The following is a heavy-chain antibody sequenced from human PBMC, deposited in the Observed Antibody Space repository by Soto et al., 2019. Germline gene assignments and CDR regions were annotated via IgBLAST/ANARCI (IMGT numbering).Heavy chain of an antibody. CDR2: INQDGSEK. Sequence: GGSLRLSCAASRFTFSSYWMIWVRQTPGKGLEWVANINQDGSEKYYVDSVKGRFTISRDNAKNSLYLQMNSLRAEDTAVYYCARGRIADRRLGAGWFDPWGQGTLVTVS. CDR3: ARGRIADRRLGAGWFDP. J-gene: IGHJ5*02. D-gene: IGHD6-13*01. V-gene: IGHV3-7*03. CDR1: RFTFSSYW.